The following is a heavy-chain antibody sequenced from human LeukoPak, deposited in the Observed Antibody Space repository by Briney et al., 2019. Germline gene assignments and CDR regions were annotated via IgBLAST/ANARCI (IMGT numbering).Heavy chain of an antibody. Sequence: PGGSLRLSCAASGFTFSSYSMHWVRQAPGKGLEWVAFIRYDGSNKYYADSVKGRFTISRDNSKNTLYLQMNSLRAEDTAVYYCAKDLARYCSSTSCYSWGQGTLVTVSS. V-gene: IGHV3-30*02. J-gene: IGHJ4*02. CDR1: GFTFSSYS. CDR2: IRYDGSNK. D-gene: IGHD2-2*01. CDR3: AKDLARYCSSTSCYS.